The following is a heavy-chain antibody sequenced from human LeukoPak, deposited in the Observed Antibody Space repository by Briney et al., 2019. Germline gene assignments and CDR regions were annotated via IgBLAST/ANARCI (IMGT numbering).Heavy chain of an antibody. CDR3: AKATGYLL. D-gene: IGHD1-14*01. CDR1: GFTFSSYV. J-gene: IGHJ4*02. Sequence: GGSLRLSCAASGFTFSSYVMHWVRQAPGKGLEWVAIISYDGSNEYYADSVKGRFTISRDNSENTLFLRMNSLRAEDTAVYYCAKATGYLLWGQGTLVIVSS. CDR2: ISYDGSNE. V-gene: IGHV3-30*04.